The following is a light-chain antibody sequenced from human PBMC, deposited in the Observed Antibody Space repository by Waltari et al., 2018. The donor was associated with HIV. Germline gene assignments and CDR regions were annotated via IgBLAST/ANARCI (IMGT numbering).Light chain of an antibody. Sequence: SYELPQPPSVSVSPGQTARITCSGDALPKQYAYWYQQKPGQAPVLVIYKDSERPSGIPELFSGSRSGTTVTLTSIGVQAEDEADYYGQSADSSGTYPWVFGGGTKLTVL. V-gene: IGLV3-25*03. CDR2: KDS. J-gene: IGLJ3*02. CDR3: QSADSSGTYPWV. CDR1: ALPKQY.